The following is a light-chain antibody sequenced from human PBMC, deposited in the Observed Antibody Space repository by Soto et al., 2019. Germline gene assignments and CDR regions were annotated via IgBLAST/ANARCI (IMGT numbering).Light chain of an antibody. CDR2: AAS. Sequence: DIQLTQSPSFLSASVGDRVTITCRASQGISSYLAWYQQKPGKAPKLLIYAASTLQSGVPSRFSGSGSGTEFTLTISSLQPEDFATYYCQQLNSRTFGQGTKWIS. J-gene: IGKJ1*01. CDR1: QGISSY. V-gene: IGKV1-9*01. CDR3: QQLNSRT.